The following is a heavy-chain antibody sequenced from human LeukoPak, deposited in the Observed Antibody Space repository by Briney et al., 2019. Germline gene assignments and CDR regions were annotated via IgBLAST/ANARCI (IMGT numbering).Heavy chain of an antibody. D-gene: IGHD3-10*01. Sequence: SETLSLTCTVSGGSISSGGYYWSWIRQPPGKSLEWIGYVYHSGSTYYNPSLQSRVTISVDRSENQFSLKLSSVTAADTAVYYCARVLMYQLGELNWLDPWGQGTLVTVSS. CDR1: GGSISSGGYY. V-gene: IGHV4-30-2*01. CDR2: VYHSGST. CDR3: ARVLMYQLGELNWLDP. J-gene: IGHJ5*02.